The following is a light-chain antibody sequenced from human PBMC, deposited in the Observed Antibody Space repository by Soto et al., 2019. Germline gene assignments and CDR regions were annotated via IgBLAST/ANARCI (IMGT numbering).Light chain of an antibody. V-gene: IGLV1-44*01. CDR3: AAWDDSLDGWV. CDR2: SSN. J-gene: IGLJ3*02. CDR1: RSNIGSNT. Sequence: QSALTQPPAASGTPGQRVTISCSGSRSNIGSNTANWYQLLPGTAPKLLIYSSNQRPSGVPDRFSGSKSGTSASLAISGPQSEDEADYYCAAWDDSLDGWVFGGGTKLTVL.